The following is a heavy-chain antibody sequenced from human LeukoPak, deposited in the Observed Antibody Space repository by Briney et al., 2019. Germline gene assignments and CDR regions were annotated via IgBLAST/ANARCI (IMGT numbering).Heavy chain of an antibody. CDR2: INTNTGNP. J-gene: IGHJ5*02. CDR1: GYTFTSYA. CDR3: ARQYCGGDCYSEHGWFDP. D-gene: IGHD2-21*02. Sequence: ASVKVSCKASGYTFTSYAMNWVRQAPGQGLEWMGWINTNTGNPTYAQGFTGRFVFSLDTSVSTAYLQISSLKAEDTAVYYCARQYCGGDCYSEHGWFDPWGQGTLVTVSS. V-gene: IGHV7-4-1*02.